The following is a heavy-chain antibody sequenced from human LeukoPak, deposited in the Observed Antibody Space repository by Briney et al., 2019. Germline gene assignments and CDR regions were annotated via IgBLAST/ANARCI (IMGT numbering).Heavy chain of an antibody. CDR2: IYTGDSDT. CDR3: ARTPAATRPYFDY. CDR1: GCSFTSYW. V-gene: IGHV5-51*01. D-gene: IGHD2-2*01. Sequence: GGALQISSKGSGCSFTSYWSGWGRRKPGKGRGWMGIIYTGDSDTRYSPSFQGQVTISADKSISTAYLQWSSLKASDTAMYYCARTPAATRPYFDYWGQGTLVTVSS. J-gene: IGHJ4*02.